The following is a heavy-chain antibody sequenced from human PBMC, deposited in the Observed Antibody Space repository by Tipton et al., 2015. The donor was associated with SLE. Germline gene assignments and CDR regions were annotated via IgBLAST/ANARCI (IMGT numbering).Heavy chain of an antibody. Sequence: LRLSCTVSGGSISSYYWSWIRQPPGKGLEWIGYIYYSGSTNYNPSLKSRVTISIDTSKNQFSLNLSSVTAADTAVYYCARDGGANWFDPWGQGTLVTASS. CDR2: IYYSGST. CDR3: ARDGGANWFDP. D-gene: IGHD3-10*01. J-gene: IGHJ5*02. V-gene: IGHV4-59*01. CDR1: GGSISSYY.